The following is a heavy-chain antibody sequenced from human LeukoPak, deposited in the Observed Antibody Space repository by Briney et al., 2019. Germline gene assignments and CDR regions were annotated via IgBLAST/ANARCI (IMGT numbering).Heavy chain of an antibody. CDR1: GFIFYSYA. V-gene: IGHV3-64*01. CDR2: ITSSGSST. J-gene: IGHJ4*02. Sequence: GGSLRLSCAASGFIFYSYAMHWVRQAPGRGLEYVSAITSSGSSTFYANSVKGRFTISRDNSKNTLYLQMGSLRPEDTAVYYCTRGPGCDYVWGTYRADYWGQGTLVTVSS. D-gene: IGHD3-16*02. CDR3: TRGPGCDYVWGTYRADY.